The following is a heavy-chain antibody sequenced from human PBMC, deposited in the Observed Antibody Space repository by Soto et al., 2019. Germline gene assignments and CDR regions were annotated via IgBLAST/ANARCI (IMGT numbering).Heavy chain of an antibody. CDR3: ARAYCGGDCYPNWFDP. CDR1: GYTFTSYA. Sequence: ASVEVSCKASGYTFTSYAMHWVRQAPGQRLEWMGWINAGNGNTKYSQKFQGRVTITRDTSASTAYMELSSLRSEDTAVYYCARAYCGGDCYPNWFDPWGQGTLVTVS. CDR2: INAGNGNT. V-gene: IGHV1-3*01. D-gene: IGHD2-21*02. J-gene: IGHJ5*02.